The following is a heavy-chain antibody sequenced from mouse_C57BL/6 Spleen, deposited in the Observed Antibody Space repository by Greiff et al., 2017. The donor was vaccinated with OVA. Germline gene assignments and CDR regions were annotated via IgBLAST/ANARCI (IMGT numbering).Heavy chain of an antibody. Sequence: QVQLQQPGAELVMPGASVKLSCKASGYTFTSYWMHWVKQRPGQGLEWIGEIDPSDSYTNYNQKFKGKSTLTVDKSSSTAYMQLSSLTSEDSAVYYCARSGGNWYFDVGGTGTTVTVSS. CDR1: GYTFTSYW. V-gene: IGHV1-69*01. J-gene: IGHJ1*03. CDR2: IDPSDSYT. D-gene: IGHD2-14*01. CDR3: ARSGGNWYFDV.